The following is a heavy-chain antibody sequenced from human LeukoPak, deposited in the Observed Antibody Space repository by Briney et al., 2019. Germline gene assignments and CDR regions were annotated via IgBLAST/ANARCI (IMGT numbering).Heavy chain of an antibody. Sequence: GGSLRLSCAASGFTFSGYAMHWVRQAPGKGLEWVATIQNDGSNKYYADSVKGRFTTSRDNPKNTLYLQMNSLRAEDTAVNYCATGATGADTGDDFDYWGQGTLVTVSS. V-gene: IGHV3-30*02. J-gene: IGHJ4*02. CDR3: ATGATGADTGDDFDY. D-gene: IGHD7-27*01. CDR2: IQNDGSNK. CDR1: GFTFSGYA.